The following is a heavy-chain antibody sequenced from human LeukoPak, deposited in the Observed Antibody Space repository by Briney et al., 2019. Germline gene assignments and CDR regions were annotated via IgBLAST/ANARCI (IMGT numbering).Heavy chain of an antibody. V-gene: IGHV3-33*01. D-gene: IGHD1-26*01. CDR1: GFTFSSYG. J-gene: IGHJ6*02. CDR2: IWYDGSNK. CDR3: ARGSVQGRSYPVRYYYYGMDV. Sequence: GGSLRLSCAASGFTFSSYGMHWVRQAPGKGLEWVAVIWYDGSNKYYADSVKGRFTISRDNSKNTLYLQMNSLRAEDTAVYYCARGSVQGRSYPVRYYYYGMDVWGQGTTVTVSS.